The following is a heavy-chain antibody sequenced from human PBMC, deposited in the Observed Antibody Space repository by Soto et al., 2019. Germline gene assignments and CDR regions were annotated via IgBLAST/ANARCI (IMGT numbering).Heavy chain of an antibody. CDR2: RNQDGGGK. D-gene: IGHD5-12*01. Sequence: PGGSLRLSCGGSGFTYSNFWMNWLRQAPWRGLEWVAHRNQDGGGKNHVDSVRGRFTISRDQLKNSVFLQMNSLRAEDTAVYYCATGPHGSVRGGYFGVFDFWGQGALVTASA. CDR1: GFTYSNFW. J-gene: IGHJ4*02. V-gene: IGHV3-7*01. CDR3: ATGPHGSVRGGYFGVFDF.